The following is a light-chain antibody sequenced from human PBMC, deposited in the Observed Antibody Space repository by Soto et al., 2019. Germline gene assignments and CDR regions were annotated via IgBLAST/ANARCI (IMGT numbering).Light chain of an antibody. Sequence: EIVMTQSPATLSVSPGERATLSCRASQSVSSNLAWYQHKPGQAPRLLIYGASTTATGIPARFSGSGSGTEFTLTISSLQSEDFAVYYCQQYNNWPPTFGQGTKVEIK. CDR1: QSVSSN. CDR2: GAS. CDR3: QQYNNWPPT. V-gene: IGKV3-15*01. J-gene: IGKJ1*01.